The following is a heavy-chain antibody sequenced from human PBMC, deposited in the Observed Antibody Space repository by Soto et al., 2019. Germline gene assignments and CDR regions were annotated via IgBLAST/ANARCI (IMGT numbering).Heavy chain of an antibody. D-gene: IGHD3-16*01. CDR3: ARDGWGSNWYFDL. Sequence: GGSLRLSCGAPGVTFKDYGMHWVRQAPGKGLEWVAVISYDGKQTYYADAVKGRFTISKDKSKRTLFLQMNSMRVDDTAVYYCARDGWGSNWYFDLWGRGTLVTVSS. CDR2: ISYDGKQT. V-gene: IGHV3-30*03. J-gene: IGHJ2*01. CDR1: GVTFKDYG.